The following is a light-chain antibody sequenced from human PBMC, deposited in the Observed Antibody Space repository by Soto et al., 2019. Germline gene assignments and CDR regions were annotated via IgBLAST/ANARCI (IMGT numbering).Light chain of an antibody. Sequence: QSALTQPRSVSGSPGQSVTIPCTGTSSDVGAYNYVSWYQRHPGKAPKLIISDVSKRPSGVPDRFSGSKSGNTASLTISGLQADDEADYDCCSYAGSNILIFGGGTKLTVL. V-gene: IGLV2-11*01. J-gene: IGLJ2*01. CDR1: SSDVGAYNY. CDR2: DVS. CDR3: CSYAGSNILI.